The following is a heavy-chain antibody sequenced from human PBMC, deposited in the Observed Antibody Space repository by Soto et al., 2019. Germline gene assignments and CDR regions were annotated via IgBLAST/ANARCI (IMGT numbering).Heavy chain of an antibody. J-gene: IGHJ4*02. CDR2: VNHSGTT. CDR1: GGSFSGYY. V-gene: IGHV4-34*01. CDR3: ARGIGYCSSINCYSSRRLRFDS. Sequence: QVQLQQWGAGLLKPSETLSLTCAVYGGSFSGYYWTWIRQSPEKVLEWIGEVNHSGTTYYNPSLNTRVTISVHTPKNQFSLKMSSVTAADTAVYYCARGIGYCSSINCYSSRRLRFDSWGQGTLVTVSS. D-gene: IGHD2-2*01.